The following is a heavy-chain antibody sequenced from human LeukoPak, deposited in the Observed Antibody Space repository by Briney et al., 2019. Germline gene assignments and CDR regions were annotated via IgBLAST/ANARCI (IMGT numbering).Heavy chain of an antibody. CDR1: GFTFSNAW. Sequence: KPGGSLRLSCAASGFTFSNAWMSWVRQAPGKGLEWVGRIKSKTDGGTTDYAAPVKGGFTISRDDSKNTLYLQMNSLKTEDTAVYYCTTTHYGDYVLVGFDYWGQGTLVTVSS. CDR2: IKSKTDGGTT. D-gene: IGHD4-17*01. V-gene: IGHV3-15*01. J-gene: IGHJ4*02. CDR3: TTTHYGDYVLVGFDY.